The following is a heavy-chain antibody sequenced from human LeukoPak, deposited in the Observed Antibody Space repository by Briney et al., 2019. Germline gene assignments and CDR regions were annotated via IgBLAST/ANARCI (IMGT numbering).Heavy chain of an antibody. D-gene: IGHD3-9*01. CDR1: GGSISTFY. CDR2: IDYSGSA. Sequence: SETLSLTCTVAGGSISTFYWSWVRQPPGKGLEYIGYIDYSGSANYNPSLKSRVTISVDTSKNQFSLKLSSVTAADTAIYYCARWRYLDVWGQGTTVTVSS. CDR3: ARWRYLDV. V-gene: IGHV4-59*01. J-gene: IGHJ6*02.